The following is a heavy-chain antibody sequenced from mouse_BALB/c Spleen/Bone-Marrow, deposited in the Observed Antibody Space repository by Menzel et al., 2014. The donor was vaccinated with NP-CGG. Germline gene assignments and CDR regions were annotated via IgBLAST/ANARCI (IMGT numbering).Heavy chain of an antibody. CDR2: IDPANGNT. D-gene: IGHD2-2*01. CDR1: GFNIKDTY. V-gene: IGHV14-3*02. Sequence: DVKLVESGAELVKPGASVKLSCTASGFNIKDTYMHWVKQRPEQGLEWIGRIDPANGNTKYDPKFQGKASITADTYSNTACLQLSSLTSEDTAVYYCASYVYGYYFDYWGQGTTLTVSS. CDR3: ASYVYGYYFDY. J-gene: IGHJ2*01.